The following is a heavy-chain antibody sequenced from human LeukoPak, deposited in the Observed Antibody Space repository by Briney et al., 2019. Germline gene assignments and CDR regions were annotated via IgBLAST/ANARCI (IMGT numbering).Heavy chain of an antibody. J-gene: IGHJ4*02. D-gene: IGHD2-2*01. CDR2: IYYSGST. V-gene: IGHV4-59*01. Sequence: SESLSLTCTVSGGSISSYYWSWIRQPPGKGLEWIGYIYYSGSTNYNPSLKSRVTISVDTSKNQFSLKLSSVTAADTAVYYCARDYCTTTRCYPNYFDYWGQGTLVTVSS. CDR3: ARDYCTTTRCYPNYFDY. CDR1: GGSISSYY.